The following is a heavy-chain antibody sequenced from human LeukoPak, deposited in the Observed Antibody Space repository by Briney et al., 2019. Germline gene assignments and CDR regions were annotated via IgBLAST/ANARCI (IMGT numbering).Heavy chain of an antibody. V-gene: IGHV1-69*05. CDR2: IIPIFGTA. CDR3: ARDAPLTYYYDSSGFYYFDY. Sequence: ASVKVSCKASGGTFSSYAISWVRQAPGQGLEWMGGIIPIFGTANYAQKFQGRVTITTDESTSTAYMELSSLRSEDTAVYYCARDAPLTYYYDSSGFYYFDYWGQGTLVTVSS. CDR1: GGTFSSYA. J-gene: IGHJ4*02. D-gene: IGHD3-22*01.